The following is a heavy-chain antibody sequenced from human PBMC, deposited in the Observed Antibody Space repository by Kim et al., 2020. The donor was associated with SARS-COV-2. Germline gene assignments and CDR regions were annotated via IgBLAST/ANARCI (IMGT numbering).Heavy chain of an antibody. CDR3: AREGGPPHYDSSGYYGYYYGMDV. CDR2: ISAYNGNT. D-gene: IGHD3-22*01. J-gene: IGHJ6*02. CDR1: GYTFTSYG. Sequence: ASVKVSCKASGYTFTSYGISWVRQAPGQGLEWMGWISAYNGNTNYAQKLQVRVTMTTDTSTSTAYMELRSLRSDDTAVYYCAREGGPPHYDSSGYYGYYYGMDVWGQGTTVTVSS. V-gene: IGHV1-18*01.